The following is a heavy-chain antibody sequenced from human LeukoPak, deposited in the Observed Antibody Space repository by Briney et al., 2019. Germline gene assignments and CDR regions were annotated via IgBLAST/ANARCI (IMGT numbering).Heavy chain of an antibody. Sequence: PSETLSLTCTVSGGSISSGPYYWGWIRQPPGKGLEWIGSIYYSGSTYYNPSLKSRVTISVDTSKNQFSLKLSSVTAADTAVYYCTKTDSSSWSYYFDYWGQGTLVTVSS. V-gene: IGHV4-39*07. CDR3: TKTDSSSWSYYFDY. CDR2: IYYSGST. CDR1: GGSISSGPYY. J-gene: IGHJ4*02. D-gene: IGHD6-13*01.